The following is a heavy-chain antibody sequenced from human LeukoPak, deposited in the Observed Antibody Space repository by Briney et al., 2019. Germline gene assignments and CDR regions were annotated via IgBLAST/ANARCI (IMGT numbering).Heavy chain of an antibody. CDR3: AKGPVLLWFGEFWIDY. CDR2: ISGSGGST. Sequence: AGGSLRLSCAASGFTFSSYGMSWVRQAPGKGLEWVSAISGSGGSTYYADSVKGRFTISRDNSKNTLYLQMNSLRAEDTAVYYCAKGPVLLWFGEFWIDYWGQGTLVTVSS. CDR1: GFTFSSYG. D-gene: IGHD3-10*01. J-gene: IGHJ4*02. V-gene: IGHV3-23*01.